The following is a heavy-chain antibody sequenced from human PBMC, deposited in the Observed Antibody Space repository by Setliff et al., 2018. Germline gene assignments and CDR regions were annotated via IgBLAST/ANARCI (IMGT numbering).Heavy chain of an antibody. CDR1: GFTFGDYA. J-gene: IGHJ5*02. V-gene: IGHV3-48*01. D-gene: IGHD3-3*01. Sequence: GGSLRLSCTASGFTFGDYAMSWVRQAPGKGLEWVSYINTDGTRIFYTDSVEGRFTISRDNSKNSLYLQMNSLRAEDTAVYYCARDKLRFLENWFDPWGQGTLVTVSS. CDR3: ARDKLRFLENWFDP. CDR2: INTDGTRI.